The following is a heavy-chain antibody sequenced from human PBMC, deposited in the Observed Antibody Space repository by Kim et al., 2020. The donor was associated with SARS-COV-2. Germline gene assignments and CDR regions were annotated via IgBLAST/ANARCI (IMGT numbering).Heavy chain of an antibody. J-gene: IGHJ3*02. Sequence: SETLSLTCTVSGGSISSYYWSWIRQPPGKGLEWIGYIYYSGSTNYNPSLKSRVTISVDTSKNQFSLKLSSVTAADTVVYYCARVRRITIFGVVITDAFDIWGQGTMVTVSS. V-gene: IGHV4-59*01. D-gene: IGHD3-3*01. CDR1: GGSISSYY. CDR2: IYYSGST. CDR3: ARVRRITIFGVVITDAFDI.